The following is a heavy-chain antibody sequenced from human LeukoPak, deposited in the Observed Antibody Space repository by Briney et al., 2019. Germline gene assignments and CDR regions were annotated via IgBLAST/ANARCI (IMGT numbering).Heavy chain of an antibody. D-gene: IGHD6-13*01. CDR3: ARVSGKQSSSWYAFDI. CDR2: ISSGGTI. CDR1: AFTFSSYE. Sequence: PGGSLRLSCAASAFTFSSYEMNWVRQAQGKGLEWVSYISSGGTIYYADSVKGRFTISRDNAKNSLYLQMDSLRAEDTAVYYCARVSGKQSSSWYAFDIWGQGTMVTVSS. V-gene: IGHV3-48*03. J-gene: IGHJ3*02.